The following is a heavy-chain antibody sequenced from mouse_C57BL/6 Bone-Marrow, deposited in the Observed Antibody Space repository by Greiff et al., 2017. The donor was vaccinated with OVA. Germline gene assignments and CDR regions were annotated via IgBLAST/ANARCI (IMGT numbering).Heavy chain of an antibody. CDR2: INPSSGYT. J-gene: IGHJ4*01. V-gene: IGHV1-7*01. D-gene: IGHD2-1*01. Sequence: QVQLQQSGAELAKPGASVKLSCTASGYTFTSYWMHWVKQRPGQGLEWIGYINPSSGYTKYNQKFKDKATLTADKSSSTAYMQLSSLTYEDSAVYYCARGDGKRGYAMDYWGQGTSVTVSS. CDR3: ARGDGKRGYAMDY. CDR1: GYTFTSYW.